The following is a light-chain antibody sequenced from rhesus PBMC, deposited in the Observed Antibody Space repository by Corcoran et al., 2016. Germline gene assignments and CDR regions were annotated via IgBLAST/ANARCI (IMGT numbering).Light chain of an antibody. J-gene: IGKJ4*01. CDR3: QQYSSRPLT. CDR2: KAS. CDR1: QGISSW. Sequence: DIQMTQSPSSLSASVGDTVTITCRASQGISSWLAWYQQKPGKAPKLLIYKASSLQRGVPSRFSGSGAGTDVTLTISSLQSEDFATYYCQQYSSRPLTFGGGTKVEIK. V-gene: IGKV1-22*01.